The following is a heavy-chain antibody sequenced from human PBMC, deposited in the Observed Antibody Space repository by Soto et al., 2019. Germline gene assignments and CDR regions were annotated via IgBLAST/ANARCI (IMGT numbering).Heavy chain of an antibody. CDR2: IWYDGSNK. CDR3: AREDVGECIAAAGTRSCYYYYGMDV. J-gene: IGHJ6*02. Sequence: QVQLVESGGGVVQPGRSLRLSCAASGFTFSSYGMHWVRQAPGKGLEWVAVIWYDGSNKYYADSVKGRFTISRDNSKNTLYLQMNSLRAEDTAVYYCAREDVGECIAAAGTRSCYYYYGMDVWGQGTTVTVSS. V-gene: IGHV3-33*01. D-gene: IGHD6-13*01. CDR1: GFTFSSYG.